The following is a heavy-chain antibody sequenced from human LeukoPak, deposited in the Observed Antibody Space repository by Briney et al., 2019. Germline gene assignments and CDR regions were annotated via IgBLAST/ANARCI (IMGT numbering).Heavy chain of an antibody. CDR2: IYDSGST. CDR3: ARQGGGSYVKWFDP. V-gene: IGHV4-59*08. Sequence: SETLSLTCTVSGGSISNYYWSWIRQPPGKGLEWIGNIYDSGSTNYNPSLKSRVTISVDTSKNQFSLKVSSVTAADTAVYYCARQGGGSYVKWFDPWGQGTLVTVSS. D-gene: IGHD1-26*01. CDR1: GGSISNYY. J-gene: IGHJ5*02.